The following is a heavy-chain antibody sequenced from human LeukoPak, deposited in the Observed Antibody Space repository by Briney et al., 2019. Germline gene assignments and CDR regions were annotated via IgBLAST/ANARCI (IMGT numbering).Heavy chain of an antibody. CDR1: GGSFSGYY. Sequence: SETLSLTCAVYGGSFSGYYWSWIRQPPGKGLEWIANIYYSGSTNYNPSLKSRVTISVDTSKNQFSLKLSSVTAADTAVYYCARGGRYNWNSQPIYYYDYMDVWGKGTTVTVSS. V-gene: IGHV4-34*01. CDR3: ARGGRYNWNSQPIYYYDYMDV. D-gene: IGHD1-7*01. J-gene: IGHJ6*03. CDR2: IYYSGST.